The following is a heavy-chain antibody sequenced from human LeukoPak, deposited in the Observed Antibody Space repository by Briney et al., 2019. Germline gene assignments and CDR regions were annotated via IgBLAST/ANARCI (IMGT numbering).Heavy chain of an antibody. D-gene: IGHD3-22*01. CDR2: IKQDGSEK. CDR3: ARDPKGYYYDSSGYVDY. V-gene: IGHV3-7*01. Sequence: GGSLRLSCAASGFTFSSYWMSWVRQAPGKGLEWVANIKQDGSEKYYVDSVKGRFTISRDNAKNSLYLRMNSLRAEDTAVYYCARDPKGYYYDSSGYVDYWGQGTLVTVSS. J-gene: IGHJ4*02. CDR1: GFTFSSYW.